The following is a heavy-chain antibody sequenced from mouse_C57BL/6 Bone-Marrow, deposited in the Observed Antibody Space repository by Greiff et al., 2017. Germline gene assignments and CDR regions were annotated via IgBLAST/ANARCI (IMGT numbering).Heavy chain of an antibody. J-gene: IGHJ4*01. CDR3: ARTFTAQATLYYYAMDY. D-gene: IGHD3-2*02. CDR2: ISSGGSYT. V-gene: IGHV5-6*01. CDR1: GFTFSSYG. Sequence: EVKLVESGGDLVKPGGSLKLSCAASGFTFSSYGMSWVRQTPDKRLEWVATISSGGSYTYYPDSVKGRFTISRDNAKNTLYLQMSSLKSEDTAMYYCARTFTAQATLYYYAMDYWGQGTSVTVSS.